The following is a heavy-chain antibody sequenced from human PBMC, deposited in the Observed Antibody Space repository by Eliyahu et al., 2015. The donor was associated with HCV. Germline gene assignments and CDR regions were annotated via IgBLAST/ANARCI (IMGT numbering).Heavy chain of an antibody. D-gene: IGHD3-10*01. Sequence: EVHLLESGGGLVQPGGSLRLSCVASGFTFNNFAMSWVRQAPGKGLEWVSEISGSGNRTYYADSVKGRFAVSRDNSKNTLYLQMSGLRGDDTAVYYCAKDSEALSSYLDHWGQGTLIAVSS. CDR3: AKDSEALSSYLDH. J-gene: IGHJ4*02. CDR1: GFTFNNFA. CDR2: ISGSGNRT. V-gene: IGHV3-23*01.